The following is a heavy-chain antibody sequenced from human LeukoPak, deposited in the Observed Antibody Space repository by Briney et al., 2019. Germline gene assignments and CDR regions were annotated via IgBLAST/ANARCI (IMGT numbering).Heavy chain of an antibody. Sequence: GESLRLSCAASGFTFTTYWMSWVRQAPGKGLEWVANIKQDGTEKYYVDSVKGRFTISRDNAKNSLSLQMNSLRAEDTAVYYCARDPYYDYVWGSYPSLADYWGQGTLVTVSS. D-gene: IGHD3-16*02. V-gene: IGHV3-7*01. CDR2: IKQDGTEK. J-gene: IGHJ4*02. CDR1: GFTFTTYW. CDR3: ARDPYYDYVWGSYPSLADY.